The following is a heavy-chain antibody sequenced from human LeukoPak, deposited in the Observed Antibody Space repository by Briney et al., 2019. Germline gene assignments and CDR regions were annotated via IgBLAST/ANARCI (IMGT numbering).Heavy chain of an antibody. CDR3: ASLQGFDY. J-gene: IGHJ4*02. CDR1: GFILDYYV. CDR2: ISGDGGST. Sequence: GGSLRLSCAASGFILDYYVMHWVRQAPGKGLEWVSLISGDGGSTDYADSVKGRFTISRDNSKNSLYLQMNSLRTEDTALYYCASLQGFDYWGQGTLVTVSS. D-gene: IGHD4-11*01. V-gene: IGHV3-43*02.